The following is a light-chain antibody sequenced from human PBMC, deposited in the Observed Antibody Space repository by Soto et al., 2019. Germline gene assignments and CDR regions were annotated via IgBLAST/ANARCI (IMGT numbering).Light chain of an antibody. V-gene: IGLV1-44*01. CDR3: ATWDDSLNARGV. J-gene: IGLJ3*02. CDR1: RSNIGNNA. Sequence: QSVLTQTPSASGTPGQTVTISCSGSRSNIGNNAVSWYQQFPGTAPKLLIYKNNQRPSGVPDRFSGSKPGTSASLAISGLQSEDEADYYCATWDDSLNARGVFGGGTKLTVL. CDR2: KNN.